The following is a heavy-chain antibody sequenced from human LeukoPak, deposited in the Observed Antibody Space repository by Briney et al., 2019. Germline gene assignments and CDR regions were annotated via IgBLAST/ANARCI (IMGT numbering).Heavy chain of an antibody. J-gene: IGHJ4*02. CDR2: IHYSGNT. D-gene: IGHD2-2*01. CDR1: GGSISSKY. V-gene: IGHV4-59*08. Sequence: SEPLSLTCTVSGGSISSKYWSWIRQPPGKELEWIGYIHYSGNTDYNPSLKSRITISIDTSKNQFSLRLSSVTAADTAVYFCARHCTSATCCPAFDFWGQGILVTVSS. CDR3: ARHCTSATCCPAFDF.